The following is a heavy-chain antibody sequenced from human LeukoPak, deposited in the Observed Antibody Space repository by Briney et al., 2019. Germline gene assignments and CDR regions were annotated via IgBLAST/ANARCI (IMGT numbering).Heavy chain of an antibody. V-gene: IGHV4-59*12. CDR1: GGSISSYY. Sequence: SETLSPTCTVSGGSISSYYWSWIRQPPGKGLEWIGYIYYSGSTNYNPSLESRVTISVDTSKDQFSLKLSSVTAADTAVYYCASYVFDAFDIWGQGTMVTVSS. D-gene: IGHD3-16*01. CDR2: IYYSGST. CDR3: ASYVFDAFDI. J-gene: IGHJ3*02.